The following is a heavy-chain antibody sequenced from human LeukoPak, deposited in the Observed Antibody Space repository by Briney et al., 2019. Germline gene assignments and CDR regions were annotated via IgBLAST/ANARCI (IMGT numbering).Heavy chain of an antibody. J-gene: IGHJ4*02. Sequence: PGGSLRLSCVPSGFTFSTYWIHWVRQAPGKGLEWVSSISSRSSYIYYADSVKGRFTISRDNAKDSLYLQMNSLRAEDTAVYYCAREEQLERLDWGQGTLVTVSS. D-gene: IGHD1-1*01. CDR2: ISSRSSYI. V-gene: IGHV3-21*01. CDR1: GFTFSTYW. CDR3: AREEQLERLD.